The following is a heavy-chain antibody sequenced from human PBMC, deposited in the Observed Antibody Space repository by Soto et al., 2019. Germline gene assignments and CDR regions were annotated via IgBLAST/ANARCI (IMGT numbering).Heavy chain of an antibody. CDR3: AREQLEPPGYFDY. Sequence: GGSLRLSCAASGFTFSSYGMHWVRQAPGKGLEWVAVIWYDGSNKYYADSVKGRFTISRDNSKNTLYLQMNSLRAEDTAVYYCAREQLEPPGYFDYWGQGTLVTVSS. J-gene: IGHJ4*02. D-gene: IGHD1-1*01. V-gene: IGHV3-33*08. CDR1: GFTFSSYG. CDR2: IWYDGSNK.